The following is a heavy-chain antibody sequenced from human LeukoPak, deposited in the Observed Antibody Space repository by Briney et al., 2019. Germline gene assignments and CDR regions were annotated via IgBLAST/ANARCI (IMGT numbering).Heavy chain of an antibody. D-gene: IGHD1-26*01. CDR1: GFTFSSYS. CDR3: VRGVGATTSTPGDY. V-gene: IGHV3-48*01. J-gene: IGHJ4*02. CDR2: ISSSSSTI. Sequence: GGSLRLSCAASGFTFSSYSMNWVRQAPGKGLEWVSYISSSSSTIYYADSVKGRFTISRDNAKNSLYLQMNSLRAEDTAVYYCVRGVGATTSTPGDYWGQGTLVTVSS.